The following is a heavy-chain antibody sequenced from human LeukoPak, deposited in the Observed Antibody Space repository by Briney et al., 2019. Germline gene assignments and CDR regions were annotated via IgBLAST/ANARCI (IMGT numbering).Heavy chain of an antibody. CDR3: ARDQSGLRSSWYATFDY. CDR1: GYTFTSYY. J-gene: IGHJ4*02. D-gene: IGHD6-13*01. Sequence: ASVKVSCKASGYTFTSYYMRWVRQAPGQGLEWMGIINPSGGSTSYAQKFQGRVTMTRDTSTSTVYMELSSLRSEDTAVYYCARDQSGLRSSWYATFDYWGQGTLVTVSS. V-gene: IGHV1-46*01. CDR2: INPSGGST.